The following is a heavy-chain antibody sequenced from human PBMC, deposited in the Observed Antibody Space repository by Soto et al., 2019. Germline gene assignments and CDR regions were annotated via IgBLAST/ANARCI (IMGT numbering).Heavy chain of an antibody. Sequence: QVQLVQSGAEVKKPGSSVKVSCKASGGTFSSYAISWVRQAPGQGLEWMGGIIPIFGTANYAQKFQGRAKLATDESTSKAYVELSSLRSEDTAVYYCAGLNIYGDAPLYDSYGMDVWGQGTTVTVSS. D-gene: IGHD4-17*01. CDR3: AGLNIYGDAPLYDSYGMDV. V-gene: IGHV1-69*05. CDR2: IIPIFGTA. J-gene: IGHJ6*02. CDR1: GGTFSSYA.